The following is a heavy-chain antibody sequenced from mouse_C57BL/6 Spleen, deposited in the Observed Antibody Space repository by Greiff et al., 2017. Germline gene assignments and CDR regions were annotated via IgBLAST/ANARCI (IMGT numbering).Heavy chain of an antibody. CDR1: GFTFSSYA. V-gene: IGHV5-4*01. CDR3: ARGRLLYFDY. D-gene: IGHD3-2*02. CDR2: ISDGGSYT. Sequence: EVQRVESGGGLVKPGGSLKLSCAASGFTFSSYAMSWVRQTPEKRLEWVATISDGGSYTYYPDNVKGRFTISRDNAKNNLYMQMSHLKSEDTAVYYCARGRLLYFDYWGQGTTLTVSS. J-gene: IGHJ2*01.